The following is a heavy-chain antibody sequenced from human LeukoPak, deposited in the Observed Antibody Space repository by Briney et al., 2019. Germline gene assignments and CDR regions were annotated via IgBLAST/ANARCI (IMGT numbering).Heavy chain of an antibody. CDR1: GGTFSSYA. J-gene: IGHJ4*02. CDR2: IIPIFGTA. CDR3: ARESTAGSSWLYY. V-gene: IGHV1-69*13. D-gene: IGHD6-13*01. Sequence: ASVKVSCKASGGTFSSYAISWVRRAPGQGLEWMGGIIPIFGTANYAQKFQGRVTITADESTSTAYMELSSLRSEDTAVYYCARESTAGSSWLYYWGQGTLVTVSS.